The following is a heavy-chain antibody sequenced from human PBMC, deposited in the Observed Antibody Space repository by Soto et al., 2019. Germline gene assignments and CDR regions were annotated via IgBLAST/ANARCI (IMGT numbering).Heavy chain of an antibody. CDR2: ISASNGNT. D-gene: IGHD5-12*01. V-gene: IGHV1-18*01. CDR3: ARDLVPGYTGYSDY. J-gene: IGHJ4*02. Sequence: QVQLVQSGAEVKKPGASVKVSCKTSGYTFSNYGINWVRLAPGQGLEWMGWISASNGNTNSAQKFQDRVTLTADTSTSTAYMEWRSLISDDTALYYCARDLVPGYTGYSDYWGQGTLVTVSS. CDR1: GYTFSNYG.